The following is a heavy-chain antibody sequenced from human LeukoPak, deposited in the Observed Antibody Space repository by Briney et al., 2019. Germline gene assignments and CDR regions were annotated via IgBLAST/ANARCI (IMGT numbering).Heavy chain of an antibody. CDR3: ARVRRDYYDSSGDFDY. Sequence: GASVKVSCKASGYTFTSYGFSWVRQAPGQGLEWMGWISAYNGNTNYARKVQGRVTMTTDTSTSTAYMELRSLRSDDTAVYYCARVRRDYYDSSGDFDYWGQGTVVTVSS. CDR1: GYTFTSYG. D-gene: IGHD3-22*01. CDR2: ISAYNGNT. J-gene: IGHJ4*02. V-gene: IGHV1-18*01.